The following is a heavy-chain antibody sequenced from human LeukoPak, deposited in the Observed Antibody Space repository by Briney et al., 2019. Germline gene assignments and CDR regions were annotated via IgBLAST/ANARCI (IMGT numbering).Heavy chain of an antibody. CDR3: ARDSAYCGGDCYSFDY. V-gene: IGHV3-74*01. Sequence: QPGGSLRLSCAASGFTFRNFWMHWVRQAPGKGLVWVSRINTDGSSTNYADSVKGRFTISRDNAKNTLYLQMNSLRAEDTAVYYCARDSAYCGGDCYSFDYWGQGTLVTVSS. D-gene: IGHD2-21*02. CDR1: GFTFRNFW. CDR2: INTDGSST. J-gene: IGHJ4*02.